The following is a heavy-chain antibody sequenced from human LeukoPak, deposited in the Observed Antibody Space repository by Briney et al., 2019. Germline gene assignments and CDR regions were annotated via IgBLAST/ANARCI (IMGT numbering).Heavy chain of an antibody. CDR2: IYTCGST. V-gene: IGHV4-4*07. Sequence: SETLSLTCTVSVGSISSYYWSWIRQPAGKVLEWIGRIYTCGSTNYNPSRKSRVTMSVDTSKNQFSLKLSSVTAADTAVYYCARVGPGYGYDYWGQGTLVTVSS. CDR1: VGSISSYY. J-gene: IGHJ4*02. D-gene: IGHD5-18*01. CDR3: ARVGPGYGYDY.